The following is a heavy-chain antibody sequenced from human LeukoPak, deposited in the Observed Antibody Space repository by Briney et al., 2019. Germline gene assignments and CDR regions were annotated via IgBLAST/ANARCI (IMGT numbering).Heavy chain of an antibody. J-gene: IGHJ4*02. CDR1: GFNFSSYA. V-gene: IGHV3-30-3*01. Sequence: GGSLRLSCAASGFNFSSYAMHWVRQAPGKGLEWVAVISYDGSNKYYADSVKGRFTISRDNSKNTLYLQMNSLRAEDTAVYYCARASTRDSSAPGYWGQGTLVTVSS. D-gene: IGHD3-22*01. CDR2: ISYDGSNK. CDR3: ARASTRDSSAPGY.